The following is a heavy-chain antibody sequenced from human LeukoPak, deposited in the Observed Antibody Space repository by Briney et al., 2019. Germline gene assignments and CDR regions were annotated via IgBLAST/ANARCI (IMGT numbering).Heavy chain of an antibody. CDR3: ARVEVVVAASFDY. CDR2: ISSSSSTI. Sequence: PGGSLRLSCAASGFTFSSYSMNWVRQAPGKGLEWVSYISSSSSTIYYADSVKGRFTISRDNAKNSLYLQMNSLRAGDTAVYYCARVEVVVAASFDYWGQGTLVTVSS. V-gene: IGHV3-48*01. D-gene: IGHD2-15*01. CDR1: GFTFSSYS. J-gene: IGHJ4*02.